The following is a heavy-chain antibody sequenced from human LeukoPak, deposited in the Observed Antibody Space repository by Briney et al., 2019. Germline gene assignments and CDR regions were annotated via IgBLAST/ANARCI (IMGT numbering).Heavy chain of an antibody. CDR2: IYYSGST. Sequence: SETLSLTCTVSGGSISSGDYYWSWIRQPPGKGLEWIGYIYYSGSTYYNPSLKSRVTISVDTSKNQFSLKLSSVTAADTAVYYCARGDSSGYYFGYWGQGTLVTVSS. CDR1: GGSISSGDYY. V-gene: IGHV4-30-4*01. CDR3: ARGDSSGYYFGY. J-gene: IGHJ4*02. D-gene: IGHD3-22*01.